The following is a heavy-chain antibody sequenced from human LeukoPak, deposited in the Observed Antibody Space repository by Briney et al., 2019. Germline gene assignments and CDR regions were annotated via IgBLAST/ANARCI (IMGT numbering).Heavy chain of an antibody. CDR1: GGSFSSYY. Sequence: KTSETLSLTCAVYGGSFSSYYWSWIRQPPGKGLEWIGEINHSGSTNYNPSLKSRVTISVDTSKNQFSLKLSSVTAPDTGLYFCVKAGSMVLGVIRYYYGMDVWGQGTTVTVSS. V-gene: IGHV4-34*01. CDR3: VKAGSMVLGVIRYYYGMDV. J-gene: IGHJ6*02. D-gene: IGHD3-10*01. CDR2: INHSGST.